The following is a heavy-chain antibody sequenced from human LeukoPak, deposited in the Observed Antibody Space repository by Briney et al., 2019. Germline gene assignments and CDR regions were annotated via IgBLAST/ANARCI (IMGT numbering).Heavy chain of an antibody. CDR1: GYPFYNYW. Sequence: GESLKISCKGSGYPFYNYWIGWVRQMPGKGLEWMRIIYPADSDTTYSPFFRGQVTISADKSINTAYLQLSSLKASDTAMYYCARRPPTVVTLSRDALHIWGQGTMVIVSS. CDR3: ARRPPTVVTLSRDALHI. CDR2: IYPADSDT. D-gene: IGHD4-23*01. V-gene: IGHV5-51*01. J-gene: IGHJ3*02.